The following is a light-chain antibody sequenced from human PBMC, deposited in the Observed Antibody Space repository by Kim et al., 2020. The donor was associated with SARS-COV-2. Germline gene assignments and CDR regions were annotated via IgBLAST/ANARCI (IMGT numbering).Light chain of an antibody. CDR2: DVD. J-gene: IGLJ2*01. CDR3: SSYTRTDTVV. V-gene: IGLV2-14*03. Sequence: GQSITLSCPGTSSDVGGYKYVSWYRQQPGTAPKLMIYDVDNRPSGVSDRFSGSKSGNTASLTISGLQAEDEGDYYCSSYTRTDTVVFGGGTQLTVL. CDR1: SSDVGGYKY.